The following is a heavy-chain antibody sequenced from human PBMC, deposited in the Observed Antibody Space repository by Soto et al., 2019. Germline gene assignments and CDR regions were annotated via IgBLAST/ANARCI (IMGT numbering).Heavy chain of an antibody. CDR3: SESGYYDSSGYSYYYGMDV. D-gene: IGHD3-22*01. Sequence: SETLSLTCAVYCGSFSGYYWSWIRQPPGKGLEWIGEINHSGSTNYNPSLKMRVTISVDTSKNQFSLKLSSVTAADTAVYYCSESGYYDSSGYSYYYGMDVWGQGTTVPVSS. CDR2: INHSGST. CDR1: CGSFSGYY. J-gene: IGHJ6*02. V-gene: IGHV4-34*01.